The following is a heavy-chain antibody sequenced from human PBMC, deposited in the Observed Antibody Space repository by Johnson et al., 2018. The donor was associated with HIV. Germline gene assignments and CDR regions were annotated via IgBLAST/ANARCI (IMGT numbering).Heavy chain of an antibody. CDR1: RFTFSTYA. D-gene: IGHD3-10*01. V-gene: IGHV3-48*03. CDR3: TTTEMVRGVSSYAFDI. Sequence: EVQLVESGGGVVQPGRSLRLSCAASRFTFSTYALHWVRQAPGPGLEWVSYISSSGTTVSYADSVKGRFALSRDHAKHSLYLQMNSLNTQDTAVYYCTTTEMVRGVSSYAFDIWGQGTMVTVSS. CDR2: ISSSGTTV. J-gene: IGHJ3*02.